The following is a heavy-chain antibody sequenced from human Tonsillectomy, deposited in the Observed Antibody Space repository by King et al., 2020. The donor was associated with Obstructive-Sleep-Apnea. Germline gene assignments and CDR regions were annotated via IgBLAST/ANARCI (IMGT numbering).Heavy chain of an antibody. CDR1: GFTFSTYW. J-gene: IGHJ4*02. Sequence: VQLVESGGGLVQPGGSLRLSCAASGFTFSTYWMTWVRQAPGKGLEWVANIKQDGSEKYYVDSLKGRFTTSRDNAKSSLYLQMNSLRAEDTAVYFCASTLEIAAAGFLGYWGRGALVTVSS. CDR3: ASTLEIAAAGFLGY. CDR2: IKQDGSEK. V-gene: IGHV3-7*01. D-gene: IGHD6-13*01.